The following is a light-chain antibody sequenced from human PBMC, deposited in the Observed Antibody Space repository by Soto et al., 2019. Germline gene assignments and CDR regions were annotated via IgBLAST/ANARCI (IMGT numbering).Light chain of an antibody. CDR1: QSINRH. CDR3: QQRSNWPPIT. CDR2: DAS. Sequence: EIVLTQSPATLSLSPGERATLSCRASQSINRHLAWYRQKPGQAPRLLIYDASNRATGIPARFSGSGSGTDFTLTISSLEPEDFAVYYCQQRSNWPPITFGQGTLLEIK. V-gene: IGKV3-11*01. J-gene: IGKJ5*01.